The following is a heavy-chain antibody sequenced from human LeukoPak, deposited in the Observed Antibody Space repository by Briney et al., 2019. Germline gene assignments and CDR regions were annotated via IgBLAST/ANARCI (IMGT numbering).Heavy chain of an antibody. Sequence: SETLSLTCTVSGGSISSYYWSWIRQPPGKGLEWIGYIYYSGSTNYNPSLKSRVTISVDTSKNQSSLKLSSVTAADTAVYYCARGFRGSYPFDYWGQGTLVTVSS. D-gene: IGHD1-26*01. J-gene: IGHJ4*02. CDR2: IYYSGST. CDR1: GGSISSYY. V-gene: IGHV4-59*01. CDR3: ARGFRGSYPFDY.